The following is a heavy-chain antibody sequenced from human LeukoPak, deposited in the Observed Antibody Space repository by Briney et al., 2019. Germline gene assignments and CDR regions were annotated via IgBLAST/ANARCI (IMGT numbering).Heavy chain of an antibody. CDR2: IQSSTDGGTT. CDR1: GPTFRNAF. V-gene: IGHV3-15*01. Sequence: GGSLRLSCAASGPTFRNAFMNWVRQAPGKGLEWVGRIQSSTDGGTTDYAAPVKGRFTMSRDDSKNTLYLQMNNVTDDNAGVYYCTTSPGITVFGVVTDYWGQGTLVIVSS. J-gene: IGHJ4*02. CDR3: TTSPGITVFGVVTDY. D-gene: IGHD3-3*01.